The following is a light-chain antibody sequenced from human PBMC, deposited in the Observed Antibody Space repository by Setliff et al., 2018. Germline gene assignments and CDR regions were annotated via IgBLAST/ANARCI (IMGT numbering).Light chain of an antibody. CDR2: EVT. CDR1: SSDVGAYNY. V-gene: IGLV2-8*01. Sequence: QSALTQPPSASGPPGQSLTISCTGTSSDVGAYNYVSWYQQHPGKAPKLMIYEVTKRPSGVPDRFSGSKSGNTASLTVSGLQADDEADYYCSSYAASYNPYVFGTGTKVTVL. J-gene: IGLJ1*01. CDR3: SSYAASYNPYV.